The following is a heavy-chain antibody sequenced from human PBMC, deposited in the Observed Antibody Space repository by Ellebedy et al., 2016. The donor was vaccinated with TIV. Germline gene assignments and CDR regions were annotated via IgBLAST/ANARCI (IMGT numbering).Heavy chain of an antibody. CDR2: VHYSGRT. V-gene: IGHV4-59*01. CDR1: GGSISNYY. J-gene: IGHJ3*02. CDR3: ARDVTGYGDLNAFDI. Sequence: SETLSLTCTVSGGSISNYYWSWIRQPPGKGLECIGYVHYSGRTYYNPSLKSRVTISVDTSENQVYLKLRSVTAADTAVYYCARDVTGYGDLNAFDIWGQGAMVTVSS. D-gene: IGHD4-17*01.